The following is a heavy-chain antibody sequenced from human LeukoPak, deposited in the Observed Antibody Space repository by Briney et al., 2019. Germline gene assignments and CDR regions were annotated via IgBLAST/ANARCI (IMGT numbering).Heavy chain of an antibody. Sequence: PGGSLRLSCAASGFTFSSYWMHWVRQAPRKGLVWVSRINSDGSSTNYADSVKGRFTISRDNAKNTLYLQMNSLRAEDTAVYYCARPGYSSSWSFDPWGQGTLVTVSS. CDR1: GFTFSSYW. D-gene: IGHD6-13*01. J-gene: IGHJ5*02. V-gene: IGHV3-74*01. CDR2: INSDGSST. CDR3: ARPGYSSSWSFDP.